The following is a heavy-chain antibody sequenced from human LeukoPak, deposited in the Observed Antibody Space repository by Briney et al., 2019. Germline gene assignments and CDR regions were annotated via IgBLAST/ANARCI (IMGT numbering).Heavy chain of an antibody. D-gene: IGHD3-3*01. CDR1: GFTFSSHA. J-gene: IGHJ3*02. Sequence: PGRSLRLSCVASGFTFSSHAMHWVRQAPGKGLEWVAVISYDGSNKYYADSVKGRFTISRDNSKNTLYLQMNSLRAEDTAVYYCARAEVEWSDAFDIWGQGTMVTVSS. V-gene: IGHV3-30-3*01. CDR2: ISYDGSNK. CDR3: ARAEVEWSDAFDI.